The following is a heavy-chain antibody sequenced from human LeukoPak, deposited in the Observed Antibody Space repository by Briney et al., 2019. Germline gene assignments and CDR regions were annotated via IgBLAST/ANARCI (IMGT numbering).Heavy chain of an antibody. D-gene: IGHD6-19*01. CDR2: INPNSGGT. CDR3: ARPSSGWYDYFDY. V-gene: IGHV1-2*06. CDR1: GYTITGYY. Sequence: AASVKVSCKASGYTITGYYMHWVRQAPGQGLEWMGRINPNSGGTNYAQKFQGRVTMTRDTSISTAYMELSRLRSDDTAVYYCARPSSGWYDYFDYWGQGTLVTVSS. J-gene: IGHJ4*02.